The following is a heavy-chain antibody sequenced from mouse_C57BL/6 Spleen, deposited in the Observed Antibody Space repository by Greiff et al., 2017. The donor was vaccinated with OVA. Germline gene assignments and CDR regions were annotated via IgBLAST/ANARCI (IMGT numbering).Heavy chain of an antibody. J-gene: IGHJ4*01. V-gene: IGHV1-72*01. CDR3: VYGIYYDYEGGAMDY. D-gene: IGHD2-4*01. CDR1: GYTFTSYW. Sequence: QVQLQQPGAELVKPGASVKLSCKASGYTFTSYWMHWVKQRPGLGLEWIGRIDPNSGGTKYNEKFKSKATLTVDKPSSTAYMQLSSLTSEDSAVYYCVYGIYYDYEGGAMDYWGQGTSVTVSS. CDR2: IDPNSGGT.